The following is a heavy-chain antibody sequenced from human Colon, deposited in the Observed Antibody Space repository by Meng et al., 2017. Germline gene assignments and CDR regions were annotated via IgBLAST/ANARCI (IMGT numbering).Heavy chain of an antibody. J-gene: IGHJ6*02. CDR3: AKRLIEEAGRGSYHYYGIDV. V-gene: IGHV3-23*01. Sequence: GESLKISCAASRFSLSNYDMGWVRQAPGKGLEWVSGSSTSGGATYYADSVKGRFTISRDNSQNTLYLQMDSLRAYDSAIYYCAKRLIEEAGRGSYHYYGIDVWGRGTTVTVSS. CDR1: RFSLSNYD. D-gene: IGHD6-19*01. CDR2: SSTSGGAT.